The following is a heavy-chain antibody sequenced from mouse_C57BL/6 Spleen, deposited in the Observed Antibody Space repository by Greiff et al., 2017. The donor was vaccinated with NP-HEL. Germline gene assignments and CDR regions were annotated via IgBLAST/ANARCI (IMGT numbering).Heavy chain of an antibody. J-gene: IGHJ3*01. Sequence: QVQLQQPGAELVKPGASVKLSCKASGYTFTSYWMQWVKQRPGQGLEWIGEIDPSDSYTNYNQKFKGKATLTVDTSSSTAYMQLSSLTSEDSAVYYCARSRYSKTWFAYWGQGTLVTVSA. CDR1: GYTFTSYW. CDR3: ARSRYSKTWFAY. CDR2: IDPSDSYT. D-gene: IGHD2-5*01. V-gene: IGHV1-50*01.